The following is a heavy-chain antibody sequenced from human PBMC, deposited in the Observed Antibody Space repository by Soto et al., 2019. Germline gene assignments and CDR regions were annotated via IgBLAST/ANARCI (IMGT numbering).Heavy chain of an antibody. J-gene: IGHJ4*02. CDR3: ARDGVEMATTLFDY. CDR2: IKQDGSEK. D-gene: IGHD5-12*01. V-gene: IGHV3-7*03. CDR1: VFTFGCYG. Sequence: GGSLRLSCAASVFTFGCYGMHWFRQAPGKGLEWVANIKQDGSEKYYVDSVKGRFTISRDNAKNSLYLQMNSLRAEDTAVYYCARDGVEMATTLFDYWGQGTLVTVSS.